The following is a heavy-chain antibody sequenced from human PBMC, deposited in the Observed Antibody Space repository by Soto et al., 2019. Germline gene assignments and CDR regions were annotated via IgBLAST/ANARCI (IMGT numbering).Heavy chain of an antibody. V-gene: IGHV3-30-3*01. CDR3: ARDRTYYDFWSGTLSHYYYGMDV. J-gene: IGHJ6*02. D-gene: IGHD3-3*01. CDR2: ISYDGSNK. Sequence: QVQLVESGGGVVQPGRSLRLSCAASGFTFSSYAMHWVRQAPGKGLEWVAVISYDGSNKYYADSVKGRFTISRDNSKNTLYLQMNSLRAEDTAVYYCARDRTYYDFWSGTLSHYYYGMDVWGQGTTVTVSS. CDR1: GFTFSSYA.